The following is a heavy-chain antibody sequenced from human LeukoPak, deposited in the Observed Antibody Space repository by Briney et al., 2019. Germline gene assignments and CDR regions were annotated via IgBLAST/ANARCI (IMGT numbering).Heavy chain of an antibody. Sequence: SETLSLTCAVYGGSFSGYYWSWIRQPPGKGLEWIGEINHSGSTNYNPSLESRVTISVDTSKNQFSLKLSSVTAADTAVYYCASHIVVVTATLYNWFDPWGQGTLVTVSS. CDR1: GGSFSGYY. J-gene: IGHJ5*02. D-gene: IGHD2-21*02. CDR3: ASHIVVVTATLYNWFDP. V-gene: IGHV4-34*01. CDR2: INHSGST.